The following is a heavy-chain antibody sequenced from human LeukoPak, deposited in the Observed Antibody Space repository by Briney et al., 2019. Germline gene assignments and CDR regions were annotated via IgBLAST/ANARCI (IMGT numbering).Heavy chain of an antibody. CDR2: VVTTTT. D-gene: IGHD6-19*01. J-gene: IGHJ4*02. Sequence: PSETLSLTCTISGGSISTYSWTWVRQSPGKGLEWIGSVVTTTTKYSPALRSRVAISVDTSKNQFSLRLESVTTADTAVYYCARDTTVASGMQFWGQGALVTVSS. CDR3: ARDTTVASGMQF. CDR1: GGSISTYS. V-gene: IGHV4-4*07.